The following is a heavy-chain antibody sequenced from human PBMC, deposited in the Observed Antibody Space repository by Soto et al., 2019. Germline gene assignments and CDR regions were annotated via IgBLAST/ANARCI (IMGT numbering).Heavy chain of an antibody. V-gene: IGHV1-18*01. J-gene: IGHJ6*02. D-gene: IGHD3-16*01. CDR2: ISPYTGNT. Sequence: QVQLVQSGDEVKKPGASVKVSCKASGYIFVNYGIAWVRQAPGQGLEWMGWISPYTGNTHSATKIQGRTTMTTDTSTSTAYMDLGSLTSDATAVYYCVMVDNYVTPTPQDVWGQGTTVTVSS. CDR3: VMVDNYVTPTPQDV. CDR1: GYIFVNYG.